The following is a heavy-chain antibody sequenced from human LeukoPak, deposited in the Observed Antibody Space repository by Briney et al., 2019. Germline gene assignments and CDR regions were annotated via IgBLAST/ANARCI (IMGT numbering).Heavy chain of an antibody. CDR2: IYYSGST. V-gene: IGHV4-59*08. CDR1: GXSISSYY. D-gene: IGHD3-22*01. J-gene: IGHJ3*02. Sequence: SETLSLTCTVSGXSISSYYWSWIRQPPGKGLEWIGYIYYSGSTNYNPSLKSRVTISVDTSKNQFSLKLSSVTAADTAVYYCARRPYYYDSSGYYDAFDIWGQGTMVTVSS. CDR3: ARRPYYYDSSGYYDAFDI.